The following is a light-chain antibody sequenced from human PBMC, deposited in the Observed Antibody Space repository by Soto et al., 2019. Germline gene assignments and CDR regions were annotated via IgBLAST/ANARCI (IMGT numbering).Light chain of an antibody. Sequence: QSALTQPASVSGSPGQSITISCTGTSSDVGGYNFVSWYQQHPGKAPKLMIYEVSNRPSGASNRFSGSKSGNTASLTISGLQAEDEADYYCNSYTSSRTLVFGGGTKLTVL. J-gene: IGLJ3*02. V-gene: IGLV2-14*01. CDR2: EVS. CDR1: SSDVGGYNF. CDR3: NSYTSSRTLV.